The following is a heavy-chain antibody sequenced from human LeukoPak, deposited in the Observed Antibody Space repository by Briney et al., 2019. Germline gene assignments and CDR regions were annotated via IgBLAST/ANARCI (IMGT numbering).Heavy chain of an antibody. CDR1: GFTFSSYS. CDR2: ISSLSGTI. Sequence: GGSLRLSCAASGFTFSSYSMNWVRQAPGEGLEWVSYISSLSGTIYYADSVKGRFTVSRDNAKNTMYLQMNGLRAEDTAVYYCTKGGSSSWDYFDYWGQGTLVTVSS. J-gene: IGHJ4*02. V-gene: IGHV3-48*01. CDR3: TKGGSSSWDYFDY. D-gene: IGHD6-13*01.